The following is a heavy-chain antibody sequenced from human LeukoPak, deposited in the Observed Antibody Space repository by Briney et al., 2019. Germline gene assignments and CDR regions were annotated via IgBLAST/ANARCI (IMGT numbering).Heavy chain of an antibody. CDR3: ARDRAVATIGGVDY. CDR2: INPNSGGT. Sequence: GASVKVSCKASRYTFTGYYMHWVRQAPGQGLEWMGWINPNSGGTNYAQKFQGRVTMTWDTSISTAYMELSRLRSDDTAVYYCARDRAVATIGGVDYWGQGTLVTVSS. V-gene: IGHV1-2*02. D-gene: IGHD5-12*01. CDR1: RYTFTGYY. J-gene: IGHJ4*02.